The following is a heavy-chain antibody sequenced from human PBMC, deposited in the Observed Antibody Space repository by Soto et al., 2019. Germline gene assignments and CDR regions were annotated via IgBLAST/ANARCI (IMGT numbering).Heavy chain of an antibody. D-gene: IGHD6-13*01. CDR2: ISGSGGST. CDR3: ARDLSLPFYSSCWSGWCDP. CDR1: GFTFSSYA. Sequence: EVQLLESGGGLVQPGGSLRLSCAASGFTFSSYAMSWVRQAPGKGLEWVSAISGSGGSTYYADSVKGRFTISRDNSKNTLYLQMNSLRAEETAVYYCARDLSLPFYSSCWSGWCDPWGQGTLVTVSS. J-gene: IGHJ5*02. V-gene: IGHV3-23*01.